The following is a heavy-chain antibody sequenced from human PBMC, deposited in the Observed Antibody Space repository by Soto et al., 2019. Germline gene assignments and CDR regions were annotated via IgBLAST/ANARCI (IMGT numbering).Heavy chain of an antibody. D-gene: IGHD3-10*02. CDR1: GGPFNTFG. V-gene: IGHV1-69*01. Sequence: QVQLMQSGAEVTKPGSSVKVSCKASGGPFNTFGISWVRQAPGQGLEWMGGIIPKYGTTNYARRFQGRVTITADESTTTADLELSSLRHDDTAIYYCARTRQSRPVFYVDDWGQGTPISVTS. CDR2: IIPKYGTT. J-gene: IGHJ4*02. CDR3: ARTRQSRPVFYVDD.